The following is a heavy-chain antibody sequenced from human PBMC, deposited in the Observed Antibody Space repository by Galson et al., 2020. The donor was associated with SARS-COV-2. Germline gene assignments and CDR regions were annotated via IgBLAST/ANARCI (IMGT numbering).Heavy chain of an antibody. D-gene: IGHD5-18*01. CDR2: IRQDGSEK. J-gene: IGHJ6*02. CDR3: ARQMDTYLTWGNFYYGMDV. V-gene: IGHV3-7*01. CDR1: GITFSNYW. Sequence: GGSLRLSCAASGITFSNYWMTWVRQAPGKGLEWVANIRQDGSEKYYVDSVKGRFTISRDNAKKSLYLQMNFLRVEDTAVYHCARQMDTYLTWGNFYYGMDVWGQGTTVTVSS.